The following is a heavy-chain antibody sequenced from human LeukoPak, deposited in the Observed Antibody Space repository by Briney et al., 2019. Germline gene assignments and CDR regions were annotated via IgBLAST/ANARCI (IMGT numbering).Heavy chain of an antibody. Sequence: RTSETLSLTCTVSGGSISSYYWSWVRQPPGKGLEWIGHIYSSGDTNYNPTLKSRLTISIDTSNNRFSLHLTSVTAADTAVYYCARSTSSGSYSYYVYPMKVWGQGTTVTVSS. CDR1: GGSISSYY. CDR2: IYSSGDT. V-gene: IGHV4-59*08. J-gene: IGHJ6*02. CDR3: ARSTSSGSYSYYVYPMKV. D-gene: IGHD1-26*01.